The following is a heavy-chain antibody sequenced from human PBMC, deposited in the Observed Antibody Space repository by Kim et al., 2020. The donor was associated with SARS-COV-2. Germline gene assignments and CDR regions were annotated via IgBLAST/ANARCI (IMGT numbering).Heavy chain of an antibody. CDR1: GYSFTSYW. V-gene: IGHV5-51*01. CDR2: IYPGDSDT. Sequence: GESLKISCKGSGYSFTSYWIGWVRQMPGKGLEWMGIIYPGDSDTRYSPSFQGQVTISADKSISTAYLQWSSLKASDTAMYYCARRRSSAAAKTYYFDYWGQGTLVTVSS. J-gene: IGHJ4*02. CDR3: ARRRSSAAAKTYYFDY. D-gene: IGHD6-13*01.